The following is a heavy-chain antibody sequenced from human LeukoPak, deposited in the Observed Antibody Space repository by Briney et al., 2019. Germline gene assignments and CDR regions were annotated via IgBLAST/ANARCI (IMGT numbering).Heavy chain of an antibody. D-gene: IGHD1-7*01. V-gene: IGHV4-34*01. CDR2: INHSGST. CDR3: ARGSGLYWNYRRREYFQH. J-gene: IGHJ1*01. CDR1: GGSFSGYY. Sequence: SETLSLTCAVYGGSFSGYYWSWIRQPPGKGLEWIGEINHSGSTNYNPSLKSRVTISVDTSKNQFSLKLSSVTAADTAVYYCARGSGLYWNYRRREYFQHWGQGTLVTVSS.